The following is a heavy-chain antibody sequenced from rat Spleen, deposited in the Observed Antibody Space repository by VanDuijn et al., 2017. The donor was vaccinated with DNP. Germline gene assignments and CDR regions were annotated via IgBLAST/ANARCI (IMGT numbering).Heavy chain of an antibody. D-gene: IGHD1-1*01. J-gene: IGHJ1*01. CDR2: ISPRGGST. CDR1: GFTFSNYG. Sequence: EVQLVESGGGLVQPGRSLKLSCAASGFTFSNYGMHWIRHAPTKGLEWVASISPRGGSTYYRDSVKGRFTISRDNVKSTLYLQMESLRCEDTATYYCATHSDRWYFDFWGPGTMVTVSS. V-gene: IGHV5-19*01. CDR3: ATHSDRWYFDF.